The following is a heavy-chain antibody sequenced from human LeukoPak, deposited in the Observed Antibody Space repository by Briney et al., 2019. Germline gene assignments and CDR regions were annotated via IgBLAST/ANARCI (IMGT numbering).Heavy chain of an antibody. CDR1: GGSISSSSYY. Sequence: KPSETLSLTCTVSGGSISSSSYYWGWIRQPPGKGLEWIGSIYYSGSTYYNPSLKSRVTISVDTSKNQFSLKLTSVTAADTAVYYCARGVNSGYFDYCGQGTLVTVSS. D-gene: IGHD1-26*01. CDR2: IYYSGST. J-gene: IGHJ4*02. CDR3: ARGVNSGYFDY. V-gene: IGHV4-39*07.